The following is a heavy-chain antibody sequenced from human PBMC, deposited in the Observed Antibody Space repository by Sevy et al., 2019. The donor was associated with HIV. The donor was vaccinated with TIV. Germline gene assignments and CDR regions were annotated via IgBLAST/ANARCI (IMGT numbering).Heavy chain of an antibody. CDR2: ISSSGTTI. J-gene: IGHJ5*02. V-gene: IGHV3-48*03. CDR1: GFTFSSYE. Sequence: GGSLRLSCEASGFTFSSYEMNWVRQAPGKGLEWVSYISSSGTTIKYADSVKGRFTISRDNAKNSLYMQMNSLRAEDTAVYYCARVNVNYHKGFDPWGQGTLVTVSS. CDR3: ARVNVNYHKGFDP. D-gene: IGHD3-22*01.